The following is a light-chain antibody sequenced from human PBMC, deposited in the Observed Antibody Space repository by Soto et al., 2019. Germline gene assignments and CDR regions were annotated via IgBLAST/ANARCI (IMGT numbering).Light chain of an antibody. Sequence: DIQMTQSPSTLSGSVGDRVTITCRASQTISSWLAWYQQKPGKAPKLLIYKASTLKSGVPSRFSGSGYGTDFSLTISNLQPEDFATYYCQQLYSHPLTFGGGTKVDIK. V-gene: IGKV1-5*03. J-gene: IGKJ4*01. CDR1: QTISSW. CDR2: KAS. CDR3: QQLYSHPLT.